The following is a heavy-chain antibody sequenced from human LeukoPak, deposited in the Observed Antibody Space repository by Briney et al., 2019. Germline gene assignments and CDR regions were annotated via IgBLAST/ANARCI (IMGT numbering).Heavy chain of an antibody. D-gene: IGHD3-10*01. CDR2: ISWNSGSI. J-gene: IGHJ4*02. CDR3: AKDMSYSLGELLPLDY. V-gene: IGHV3-9*01. Sequence: GGSLRLSCAASGFTFDDYAMHWVRQAPGKGLEWVSGISWNSGSIGYADSVKGRFTISRDNAKNSLYLQMNSLRAEDTALYYCAKDMSYSLGELLPLDYWGQGTLVTVSS. CDR1: GFTFDDYA.